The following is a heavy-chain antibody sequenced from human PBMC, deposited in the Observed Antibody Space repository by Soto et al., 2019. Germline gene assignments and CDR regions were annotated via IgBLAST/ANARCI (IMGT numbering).Heavy chain of an antibody. Sequence: EVQLLESGGGLIQPGGSLRLSCAASGFTFSSYAMSWVRQAPGKGLDWVSTISGDATKTYYADSVKGRFTISRDNSKNTLYLQMNRLRVEEKAVYFCAKAAPVAYFDFWGQGTLVAVSS. D-gene: IGHD2-15*01. CDR3: AKAAPVAYFDF. CDR1: GFTFSSYA. CDR2: ISGDATKT. V-gene: IGHV3-23*01. J-gene: IGHJ4*02.